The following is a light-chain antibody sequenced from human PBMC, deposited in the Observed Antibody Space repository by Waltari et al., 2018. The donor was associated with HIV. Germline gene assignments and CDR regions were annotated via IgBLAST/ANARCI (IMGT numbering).Light chain of an antibody. Sequence: ETILTQSPAALSVSPGDRATLSCTASQNVRSNLAWFQQTPGQAPRLLIYGASIPATGIPVRFSGIGSGTEFTLTITSLHSEDSAIYHCQQYNNWPPITFGQGTKLEIK. CDR1: QNVRSN. CDR2: GAS. V-gene: IGKV3-15*01. CDR3: QQYNNWPPIT. J-gene: IGKJ2*01.